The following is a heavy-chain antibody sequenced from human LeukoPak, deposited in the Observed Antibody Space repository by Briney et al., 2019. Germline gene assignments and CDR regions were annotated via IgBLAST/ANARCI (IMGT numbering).Heavy chain of an antibody. CDR2: ISGSGGST. J-gene: IGHJ3*02. V-gene: IGHV3-23*01. CDR3: AKDGGSGDDAFDI. CDR1: GFTFSSYA. Sequence: GGSLRLSCAASGFTFSSYAMSWVRQAPGKGLEWVSAISGSGGSTYYADSVKGRFTISRDSSKNTLYLQMNSLRAEDTAVYYCAKDGGSGDDAFDIWGQGTMVTVSS. D-gene: IGHD1-26*01.